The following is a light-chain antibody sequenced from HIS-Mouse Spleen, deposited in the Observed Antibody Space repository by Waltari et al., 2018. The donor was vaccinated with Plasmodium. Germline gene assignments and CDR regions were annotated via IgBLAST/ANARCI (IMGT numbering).Light chain of an antibody. V-gene: IGLV2-11*01. J-gene: IGLJ2*01. Sequence: QSALTQPASVSGSPGQSITISCTGTSSEGGGYNYVSWYQQHPGKAPKLMIYDVSKRPSGVPDRFSGSKSGNTASLTISGLQAEDEADYYCCSYAGSYTLVFGGGTKLTVL. CDR3: CSYAGSYTLV. CDR1: SSEGGGYNY. CDR2: DVS.